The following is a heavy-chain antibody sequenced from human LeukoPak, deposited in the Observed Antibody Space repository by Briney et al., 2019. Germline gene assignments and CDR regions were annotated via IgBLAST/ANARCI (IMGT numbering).Heavy chain of an antibody. V-gene: IGHV3-23*01. J-gene: IGHJ4*02. Sequence: GGSLRLSCAASGFTFSSYAMSWVRQAPGKGLEWVSVISASGGSTYYADSVKGRFTISRDNSKNTLYLQMNSLRAEDTAVYYCAKGIVVVAAANFDCWGQGTLVTVSS. CDR3: AKGIVVVAAANFDC. D-gene: IGHD2-15*01. CDR1: GFTFSSYA. CDR2: ISASGGST.